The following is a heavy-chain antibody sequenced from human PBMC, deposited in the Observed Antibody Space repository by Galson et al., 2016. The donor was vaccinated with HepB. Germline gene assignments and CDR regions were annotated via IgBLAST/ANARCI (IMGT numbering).Heavy chain of an antibody. CDR3: ASGRYYYGSEY. CDR2: IYYSGST. CDR1: GGSISRYH. J-gene: IGHJ4*02. Sequence: TLSLTCTVSGGSISRYHWSWIRQPPGQGLEWIGYIYYSGSTNYNPSLKSRVTMSVDTSRNQFSLKLNSVTAADTAVYYCASGRYYYGSEYWGQGTLVTVSS. D-gene: IGHD3-10*01. V-gene: IGHV4-59*01.